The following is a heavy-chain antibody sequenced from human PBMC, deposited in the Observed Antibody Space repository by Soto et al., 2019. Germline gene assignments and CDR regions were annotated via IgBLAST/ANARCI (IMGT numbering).Heavy chain of an antibody. D-gene: IGHD2-21*02. CDR2: ISSSGDNT. V-gene: IGHV3-48*02. CDR3: ARLPKGSLVTA. CDR1: GFSFSDYS. J-gene: IGHJ4*02. Sequence: GGSLRLSCVASGFSFSDYSMNWVRQAPGKGLQWVSYISSSGDNTYYADSVKGRFTVSRDNAKNALFLQMNSLRDDDTATYYCARLPKGSLVTAWGQGTRVTVSS.